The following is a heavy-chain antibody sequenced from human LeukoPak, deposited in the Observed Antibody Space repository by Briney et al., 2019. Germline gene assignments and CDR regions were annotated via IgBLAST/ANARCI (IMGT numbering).Heavy chain of an antibody. Sequence: SETLSLTCTVSGGSISSYYWSWIRQPPGKGLEWIGYIYYSGSTNYYPSLKSRVTISVDTSKNQFSLKLSSVTAADTAVYYCARESVLYSSSFFDYWGQGTLVTVSS. CDR3: ARESVLYSSSFFDY. CDR2: IYYSGST. CDR1: GGSISSYY. D-gene: IGHD6-6*01. V-gene: IGHV4-59*01. J-gene: IGHJ4*02.